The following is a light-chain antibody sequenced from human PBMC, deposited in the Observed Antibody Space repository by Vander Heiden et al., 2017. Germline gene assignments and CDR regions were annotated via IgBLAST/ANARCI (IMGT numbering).Light chain of an antibody. CDR3: QQYDNLPLT. V-gene: IGKV1-33*01. CDR1: QGISNY. Sequence: IQMTHSPSSLSASVGDRVTITCQASQGISNYLNWYQQKPGKAPKLLIYDASNLETGVPSRFSGSGSGTDFTFTISSLQPEDVATYYCQQYDNLPLTFGGGTKVEIK. J-gene: IGKJ4*01. CDR2: DAS.